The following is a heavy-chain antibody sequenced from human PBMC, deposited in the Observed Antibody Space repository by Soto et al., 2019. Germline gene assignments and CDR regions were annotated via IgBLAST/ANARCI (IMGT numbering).Heavy chain of an antibody. V-gene: IGHV3-13*01. CDR3: ARGSLRYFDWLPDYGMDV. Sequence: GGSLRLSCAASGFTFSSYDMHWVRQATGKGLEWVSAIGTAGDTYYPGSVKGRFTISRENAKNSLYLQMTSLRAGDTAVYYCARGSLRYFDWLPDYGMDVWGQGTTVTVSS. J-gene: IGHJ6*02. D-gene: IGHD3-9*01. CDR2: IGTAGDT. CDR1: GFTFSSYD.